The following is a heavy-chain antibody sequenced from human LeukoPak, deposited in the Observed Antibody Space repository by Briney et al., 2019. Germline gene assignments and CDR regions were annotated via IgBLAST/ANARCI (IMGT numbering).Heavy chain of an antibody. Sequence: SETLSLTCAVSGGSISSSNWWSWVRQPPGKGLEWIGEIYHSGSTNYNPSLKSRVTISVDKPKNQFSLKLSSVTAADTAVYYCARARNYDFWSPYWNYWGQGTLVTVSS. J-gene: IGHJ4*02. CDR1: GGSISSSNW. D-gene: IGHD3-3*01. CDR3: ARARNYDFWSPYWNY. CDR2: IYHSGST. V-gene: IGHV4-4*02.